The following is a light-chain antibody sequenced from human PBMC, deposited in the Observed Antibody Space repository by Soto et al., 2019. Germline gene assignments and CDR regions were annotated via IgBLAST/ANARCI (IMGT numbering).Light chain of an antibody. Sequence: QSALTQPASESGSPGQSITISCTGSSTNIGSSSLVSWYQQHPGKAPKLMIYEGTKRPSGLSDRFSGSKSGNTASLTISGLQAEDEADYFCCSYAGSDNYVLFGGGTKLTVL. V-gene: IGLV2-23*01. J-gene: IGLJ2*01. CDR1: STNIGSSSL. CDR3: CSYAGSDNYVL. CDR2: EGT.